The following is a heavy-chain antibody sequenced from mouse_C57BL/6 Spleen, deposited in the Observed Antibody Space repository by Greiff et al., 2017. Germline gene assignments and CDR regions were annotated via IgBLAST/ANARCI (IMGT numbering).Heavy chain of an antibody. CDR1: GYTFTDYY. D-gene: IGHD4-1*01. J-gene: IGHJ3*01. CDR2: INPYNGGT. CDR3: ASWDSWFAY. Sequence: EVQLQQSGPVLVKPGASVKMSCKASGYTFTDYYMNWVKQSHGKSLEWIGVINPYNGGTSYNQKFKGTATLTVDKSSSAAYMELNSLTSEDSAVYYCASWDSWFAYWGQGTLVTVSA. V-gene: IGHV1-19*01.